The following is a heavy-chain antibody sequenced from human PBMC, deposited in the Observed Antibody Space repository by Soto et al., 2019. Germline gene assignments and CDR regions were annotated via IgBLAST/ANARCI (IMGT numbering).Heavy chain of an antibody. Sequence: QVQLVESGGGVVQPGRSLRLSCAASGFTFSNYGMHWVRQAPGKGLEWVTTISSDGNDKYYAGSVKGRFTISRDNSENTLDLQMNALRAEGTAVCYGAKGSFSAHQFLDPWGRETRFTASS. CDR1: GFTFSNYG. D-gene: IGHD3-10*01. V-gene: IGHV3-30*18. J-gene: IGHJ5*02. CDR2: ISSDGNDK. CDR3: AKGSFSAHQFLDP.